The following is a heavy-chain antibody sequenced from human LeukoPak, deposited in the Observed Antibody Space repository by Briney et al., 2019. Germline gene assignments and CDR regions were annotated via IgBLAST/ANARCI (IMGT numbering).Heavy chain of an antibody. CDR1: DYIFTTYG. D-gene: IGHD3-22*01. J-gene: IGHJ4*02. Sequence: GASVKASCKASDYIFTTYGISWVRQAPGQGLEWMGWISVYNGNANDVQKLQGRVTMTTDPSTRTAYMELRSLRSDDTAVYYCARVQPHRIYYDNSDYPTRNDYWGQGTLVTVSS. CDR3: ARVQPHRIYYDNSDYPTRNDY. CDR2: ISVYNGNA. V-gene: IGHV1-18*04.